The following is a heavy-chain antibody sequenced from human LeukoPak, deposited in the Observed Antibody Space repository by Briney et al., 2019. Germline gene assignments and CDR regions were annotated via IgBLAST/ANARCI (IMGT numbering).Heavy chain of an antibody. J-gene: IGHJ4*02. CDR2: IIHSGST. CDR3: ARGRYDFWSGYYGF. CDR1: GGSLSNNY. D-gene: IGHD3-3*01. Sequence: PSETLSLTCAVSGGSLSNNYWSWIRHPPGKGLDWIGEIIHSGSTNYNPSLKSRVTISVDTSMNQVSLKLHSVTAADTAVYYCARGRYDFWSGYYGFWGQGTLVTVSS. V-gene: IGHV4-34*01.